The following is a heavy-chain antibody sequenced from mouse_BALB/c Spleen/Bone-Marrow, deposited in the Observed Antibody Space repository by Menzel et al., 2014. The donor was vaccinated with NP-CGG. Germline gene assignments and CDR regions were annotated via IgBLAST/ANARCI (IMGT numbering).Heavy chain of an antibody. CDR1: GFTFSSFG. J-gene: IGHJ4*01. D-gene: IGHD2-4*01. V-gene: IGHV5-17*02. CDR2: ISNGSNTI. Sequence: EVQLVESGGGLVQPGGSRELSCAASGFTFSSFGMHWVRQAPEKGLEWVAYISNGSNTIYYADTVKGRFTISRDNPKNTLFLQMTSLRSEDTAMYYCARKGAMITHYYAMDYWGQGTSVTVSS. CDR3: ARKGAMITHYYAMDY.